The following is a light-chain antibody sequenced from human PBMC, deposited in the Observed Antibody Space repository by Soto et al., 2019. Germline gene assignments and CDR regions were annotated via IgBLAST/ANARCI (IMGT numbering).Light chain of an antibody. Sequence: EIVMTQSPATLSVSPGERATLSCRASQGVNRNLAWYHHKPGQAPRLVIYGVFTRATGIPGRFSGGWSGTEFTLTINGLQSEDFGVYYCHQYNNWPRTFGQGTKVDIK. CDR1: QGVNRN. J-gene: IGKJ1*01. V-gene: IGKV3-15*01. CDR2: GVF. CDR3: HQYNNWPRT.